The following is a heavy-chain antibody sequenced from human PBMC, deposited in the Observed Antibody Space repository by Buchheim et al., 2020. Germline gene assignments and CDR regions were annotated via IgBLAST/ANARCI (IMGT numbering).Heavy chain of an antibody. Sequence: QVQLQESGPGLVKPSQTLSLTCTVSGGSISSGDYYWSWIRQPPGKGLAWIGYIYYSGSPYYNPSLKSRVTISVDTSKNQCSLKLSSVTAADTAVYYCARDLGWQGAIFGVEDYGMDVWGQGTT. D-gene: IGHD3-3*01. V-gene: IGHV4-30-4*01. CDR1: GGSISSGDYY. CDR2: IYYSGSP. J-gene: IGHJ6*02. CDR3: ARDLGWQGAIFGVEDYGMDV.